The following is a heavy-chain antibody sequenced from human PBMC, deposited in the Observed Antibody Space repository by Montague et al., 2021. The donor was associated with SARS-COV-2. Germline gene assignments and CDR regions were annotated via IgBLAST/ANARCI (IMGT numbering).Heavy chain of an antibody. CDR1: GDSISIYD. CDR3: ARGERGAWYNHYFDY. Sequence: SETLSLTCTVSGDSISIYDWSWIRQPPGKGLEWIGYVYYSGSTNYNPSLKSRVTISVDTPKNQFSLKLMSVTAADTAVYYCARGERGAWYNHYFDYWGQGALVTVSS. D-gene: IGHD6-19*01. J-gene: IGHJ4*02. CDR2: VYYSGST. V-gene: IGHV4-59*13.